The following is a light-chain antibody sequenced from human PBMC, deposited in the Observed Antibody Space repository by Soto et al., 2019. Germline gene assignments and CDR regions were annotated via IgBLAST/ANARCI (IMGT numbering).Light chain of an antibody. CDR2: KAS. V-gene: IGKV1-5*03. J-gene: IGKJ4*01. CDR1: QTLSRW. Sequence: DIQMTQSPSTLSASVGDRVTITCRASQTLSRWLAWYQQKPGKAPKLLIPKASTLESGVPSRFSGDGSGAEFTLTISGLQPDDFATFYCQQYNTYLFGGGTRVEIK. CDR3: QQYNTYL.